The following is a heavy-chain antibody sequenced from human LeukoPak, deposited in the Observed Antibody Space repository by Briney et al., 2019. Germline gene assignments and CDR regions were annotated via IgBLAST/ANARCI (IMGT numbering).Heavy chain of an antibody. CDR2: ITSSSSYI. Sequence: GGSLRLSXAASGFTFSDYSMNWVRQAPGKGLEWVSSITSSSSYIYYADSVKGRFTISRDNAQNSLYLQMNSLRAEDTAMYYCARDPGPKGYWGQGTLVTVSS. CDR3: ARDPGPKGY. CDR1: GFTFSDYS. V-gene: IGHV3-21*01. J-gene: IGHJ4*02.